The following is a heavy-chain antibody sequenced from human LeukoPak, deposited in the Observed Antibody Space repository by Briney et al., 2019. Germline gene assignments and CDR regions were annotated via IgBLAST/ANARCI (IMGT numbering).Heavy chain of an antibody. CDR3: ARHDGDGFDI. Sequence: GGSLRLSCATYGFIFTSYSMNWVRQAPGKGLEWVSTVSTSGRITYYADSVKGRFTISRDNAKNSLFLQMNSLRAEDTAVYYCARHDGDGFDIWGQGTMVTVAS. CDR1: GFIFTSYS. CDR2: VSTSGRIT. J-gene: IGHJ3*02. D-gene: IGHD3-16*01. V-gene: IGHV3-21*01.